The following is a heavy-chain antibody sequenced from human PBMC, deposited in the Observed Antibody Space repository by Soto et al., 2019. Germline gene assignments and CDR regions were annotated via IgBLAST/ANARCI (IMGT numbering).Heavy chain of an antibody. CDR3: ARDVGYCSSSTCLIDF. D-gene: IGHD2-2*01. V-gene: IGHV1-18*01. J-gene: IGHJ4*02. CDR1: GYTFNTYG. CDR2: ISTFNGET. Sequence: GASVKVSCKASGYTFNTYGISWVRQAPGQGLEWMGWISTFNGETRYAQKFQARVTVTTDTSTTTGYMELRSLRSYDTAVYYCARDVGYCSSSTCLIDFWGQGTLVTVSS.